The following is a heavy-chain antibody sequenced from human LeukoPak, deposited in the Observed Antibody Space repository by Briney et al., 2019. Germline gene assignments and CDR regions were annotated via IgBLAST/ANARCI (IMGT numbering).Heavy chain of an antibody. V-gene: IGHV1-2*02. CDR3: ARDRTGANHMDV. CDR2: INSNSGAT. J-gene: IGHJ6*02. D-gene: IGHD1-1*01. CDR1: GYTFTCYY. Sequence: ASVKVSCKASGYTFTCYYIHWVRQAPGQGLEWLGWINSNSGATKFAQKFQGRVTMTRDTSNNTANMDLRSLTSDDTAVYYCARDRTGANHMDVWGQGTTVIVSS.